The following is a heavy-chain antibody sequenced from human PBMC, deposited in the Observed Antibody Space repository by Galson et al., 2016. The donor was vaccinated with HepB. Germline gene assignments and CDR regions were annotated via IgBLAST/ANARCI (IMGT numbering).Heavy chain of an antibody. D-gene: IGHD1-26*01. CDR1: GLIFSDAW. CDR3: TTGLVGADYYHGMDV. V-gene: IGHV3-15*05. Sequence: SLRLSCAASGLIFSDAWMSWVRQAPGKGLEWVGHIKSESDGGTTDYAAPVKGRFTISRDDSKNSLYLQMNSLKTEDTAVYYCTTGLVGADYYHGMDVWGQGTTVTVSS. J-gene: IGHJ6*02. CDR2: IKSESDGGTT.